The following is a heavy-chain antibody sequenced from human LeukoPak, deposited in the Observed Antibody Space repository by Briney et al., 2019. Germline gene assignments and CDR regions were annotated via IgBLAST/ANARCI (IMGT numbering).Heavy chain of an antibody. CDR2: IYYSGST. V-gene: IGHV4-59*08. Sequence: SETLSLTCTVSGGSISSYYWSWIRQPPGKGLEWIGYIYYSGSTNYNPSLKSRVTISVDTSKNQFSLKLSSVTAADTAVYYCARLGYSSGWWGNWFDPWGQGTLVTVSS. CDR3: ARLGYSSGWWGNWFDP. CDR1: GGSISSYY. J-gene: IGHJ5*02. D-gene: IGHD6-19*01.